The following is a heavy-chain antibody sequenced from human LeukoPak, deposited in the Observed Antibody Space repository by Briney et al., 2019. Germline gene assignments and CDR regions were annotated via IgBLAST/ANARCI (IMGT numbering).Heavy chain of an antibody. D-gene: IGHD3-10*01. J-gene: IGHJ4*02. V-gene: IGHV3-72*01. CDR1: GFTFSDHY. Sequence: GGSLRLSCAASGFTFSDHYMDWVRQAPGKGLEWVGRTRNKANSYTTEYAASVKGRFTISRDESKNSLYLQMNTLKTEDTAVYYCARDNGGSGTFLDFWGQGTLVTVSS. CDR2: TRNKANSYTT. CDR3: ARDNGGSGTFLDF.